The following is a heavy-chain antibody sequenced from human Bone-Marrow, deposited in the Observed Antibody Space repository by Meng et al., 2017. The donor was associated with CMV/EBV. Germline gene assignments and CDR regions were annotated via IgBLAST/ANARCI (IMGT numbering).Heavy chain of an antibody. CDR3: ARSIYGGYCSSTSCYNLLDY. J-gene: IGHJ4*02. Sequence: ASVKVSCKASGGTFSSYTISWVRQAPGQGLEWMGWINPNSGGTNYAQKFQGRVTMTRDTSISTAYMELSRLRSDDTAVYYCARSIYGGYCSSTSCYNLLDYWGQGTLVTVSS. CDR2: INPNSGGT. V-gene: IGHV1-2*02. CDR1: GGTFSSYT. D-gene: IGHD2-2*02.